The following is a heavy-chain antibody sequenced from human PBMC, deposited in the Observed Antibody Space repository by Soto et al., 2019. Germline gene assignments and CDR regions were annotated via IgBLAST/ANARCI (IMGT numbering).Heavy chain of an antibody. V-gene: IGHV3-33*01. Sequence: QVQLVESGGGVVQPGRSLRLSCAASGFTFNNYGMHWVSQAPGKGLEWVAVIWNDGNGYYYANSVKGRFTISRDNSKNRLTLKMSSLRAEDTAVYYGAGLQISPTARGAASARGAMDVGGQWTTVPVSS. J-gene: IGHJ6*02. CDR1: GFTFNNYG. CDR3: AGLQISPTARGAASARGAMDV. D-gene: IGHD6-13*01. CDR2: IWNDGNGY.